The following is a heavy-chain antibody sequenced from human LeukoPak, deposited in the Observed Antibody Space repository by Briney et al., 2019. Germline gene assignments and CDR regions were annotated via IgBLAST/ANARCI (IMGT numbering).Heavy chain of an antibody. CDR2: ISSSSSYI. CDR3: ARDSSSWYYFDY. J-gene: IGHJ4*02. V-gene: IGHV3-21*04. D-gene: IGHD6-13*01. CDR1: GFTFSSYS. Sequence: GGSLRLSCAASGFTFSSYSMNWVRQAPGKGLEWVSSISSSSSYIYYADSVKGRFTISRDKSKNTLYLQMNSLRAEDTAVYYCARDSSSWYYFDYWGQGSLVTVSS.